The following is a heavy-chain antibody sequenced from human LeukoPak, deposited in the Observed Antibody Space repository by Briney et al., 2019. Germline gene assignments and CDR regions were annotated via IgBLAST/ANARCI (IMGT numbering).Heavy chain of an antibody. CDR1: GFTFSNYA. J-gene: IGHJ4*02. CDR3: ARSSHFDY. CDR2: ISYDGTNK. D-gene: IGHD3-10*01. V-gene: IGHV3-30-3*01. Sequence: GGSLRLSCAASGFTFSNYAMHWVRQAPGKGLEWVAVISYDGTNKYYADSVKGRFTISRDNSKNAMYLQMNSLRAEDTAVYYCARSSHFDYWGQGTLVAVSS.